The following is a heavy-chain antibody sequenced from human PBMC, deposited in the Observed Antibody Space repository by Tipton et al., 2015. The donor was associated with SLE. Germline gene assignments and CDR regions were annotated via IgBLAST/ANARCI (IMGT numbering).Heavy chain of an antibody. CDR3: ARGNPSLFDY. V-gene: IGHV4-59*01. J-gene: IGHJ4*02. CDR2: IYYSGTT. D-gene: IGHD1-14*01. CDR1: GGSISTYY. Sequence: TLSLTCTVSGGSISTYYWSWIRQPPGKGLEWIGYIYYSGTTNYNPSLKSRVTISVDTSKNQFSLRMSSVTAADTGVYYCARGNPSLFDYWGQGTLVTVSS.